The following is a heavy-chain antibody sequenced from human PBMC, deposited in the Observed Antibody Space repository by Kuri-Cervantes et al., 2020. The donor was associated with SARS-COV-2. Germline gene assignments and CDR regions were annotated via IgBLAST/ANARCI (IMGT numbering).Heavy chain of an antibody. CDR2: IYYSGST. CDR3: ARSVTKDFWSGVDI. J-gene: IGHJ3*02. V-gene: IGHV4-38-2*01. CDR1: GYSISSSYY. Sequence: SETLSLTCAVSGYSISSSYYWGWIRQPPGKGLEWIGSIYYSGSTHYNPSLKSRVTISVDTSKNQFSLKLSSVTAADTAVYYCARSVTKDFWSGVDIWGQGTMVTVSS. D-gene: IGHD3-3*01.